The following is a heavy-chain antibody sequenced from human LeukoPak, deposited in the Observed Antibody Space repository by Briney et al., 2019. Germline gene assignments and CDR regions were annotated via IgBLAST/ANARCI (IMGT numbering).Heavy chain of an antibody. Sequence: SETLSLTCAVSGGSISSSNWWSWVRQPPGKGLEWIGEIYHSGSTNYNPSLKSRVTISVDKSKNQFSLKLSSVTAADTAVYYCARILMAAAGTSFDYWGQGTLVTVSS. J-gene: IGHJ4*02. CDR3: ARILMAAAGTSFDY. D-gene: IGHD6-13*01. CDR1: GGSISSSNW. CDR2: IYHSGST. V-gene: IGHV4-4*02.